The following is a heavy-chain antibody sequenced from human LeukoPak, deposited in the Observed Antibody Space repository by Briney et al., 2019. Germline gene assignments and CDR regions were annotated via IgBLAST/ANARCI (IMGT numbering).Heavy chain of an antibody. Sequence: SETLSLTCAVSGYSISSGYYWGWIRQPPGKGLEWIGSIYHSGSTYYNPSLKSRVTISVDTSKNQFSLKLSSVTAADTAVYYCARQSSRDQIYDFWSGYYTRWFDPWGQGTRVTVSS. CDR3: ARQSSRDQIYDFWSGYYTRWFDP. CDR2: IYHSGST. CDR1: GYSISSGYY. V-gene: IGHV4-38-2*01. J-gene: IGHJ5*02. D-gene: IGHD3-3*01.